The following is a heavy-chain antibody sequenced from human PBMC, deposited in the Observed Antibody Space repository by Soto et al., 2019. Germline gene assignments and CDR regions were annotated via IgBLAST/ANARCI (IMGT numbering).Heavy chain of an antibody. Sequence: LSLTCTVSGGSLSSYCWTWMRQSPGKGLEWIGYVYFSGNTNYNPSLKSRVTISIDTSKNQFSLRLASVTAADTAFYYCGSVRPSGYVLSWGQGTLVTVSS. J-gene: IGHJ5*02. CDR3: GSVRPSGYVLS. V-gene: IGHV4-59*01. CDR2: VYFSGNT. D-gene: IGHD6-25*01. CDR1: GGSLSSYC.